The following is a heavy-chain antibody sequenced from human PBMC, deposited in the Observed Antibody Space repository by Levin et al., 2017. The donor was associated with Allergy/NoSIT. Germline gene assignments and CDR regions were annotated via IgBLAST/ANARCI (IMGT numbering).Heavy chain of an antibody. CDR1: SGSISSYY. V-gene: IGHV4-59*01. J-gene: IGHJ2*01. CDR3: ARVPANVGWYFDL. Sequence: ESLKISCTVSSGSISSYYWSWIRQPPGKGLEWIGYIYYSGSTNYNPSLESRVTISVDTSKNQFSLKLSSVTAADTAVYYCARVPANVGWYFDLWGRGTLVTVSS. CDR2: IYYSGST. D-gene: IGHD1-1*01.